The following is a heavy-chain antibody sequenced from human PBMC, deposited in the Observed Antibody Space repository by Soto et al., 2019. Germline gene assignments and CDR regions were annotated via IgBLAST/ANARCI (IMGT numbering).Heavy chain of an antibody. CDR3: VRDQYCNVPTCFGDPDI. V-gene: IGHV1-69*08. Sequence: QVQLLQSGAEVKKPGSYVKVSCHASGDTFTTHTITWVRQAPGQGLEWVGRIIPLLGLTDYARKFQGSVLMTADKSTSPTYMVLSRLSFEDPALLYCVRDQYCNVPTCFGDPDIWGRGTSVSVPS. CDR1: GDTFTTHT. CDR2: IIPLLGLT. D-gene: IGHD2-15*01. J-gene: IGHJ6*03.